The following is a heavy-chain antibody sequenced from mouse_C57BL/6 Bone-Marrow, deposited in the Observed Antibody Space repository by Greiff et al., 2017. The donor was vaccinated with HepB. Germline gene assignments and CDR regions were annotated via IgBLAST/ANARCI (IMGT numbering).Heavy chain of an antibody. CDR1: GFNIKDYY. J-gene: IGHJ2*01. V-gene: IGHV14-2*01. Sequence: DVKLQESGAELVKPGASVKLSCTASGFNIKDYYMHWVKQRTEQGLEWIGRIDPEDGETKYAPKFQGKATITADTSSNTAYLQLSSLTSEDTAVYYCACTTVVPYFDYWGQGTTLTVSS. CDR2: IDPEDGET. D-gene: IGHD1-1*01. CDR3: ACTTVVPYFDY.